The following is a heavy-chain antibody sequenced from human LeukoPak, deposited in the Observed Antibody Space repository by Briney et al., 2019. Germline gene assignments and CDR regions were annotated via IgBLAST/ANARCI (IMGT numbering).Heavy chain of an antibody. V-gene: IGHV4-59*01. CDR3: ARELYSSGWTYNSFDP. CDR1: GGSISSYY. CDR2: IYYSGST. J-gene: IGHJ5*02. D-gene: IGHD6-19*01. Sequence: SETLSLTCTVSGGSISSYYRSWIRHPPGKGLEWIGYIYYSGSTNYNPSLKSRVTISVDTSKNQFSLKLSSVTAADTAVYYCARELYSSGWTYNSFDPWGQGTLVTVSS.